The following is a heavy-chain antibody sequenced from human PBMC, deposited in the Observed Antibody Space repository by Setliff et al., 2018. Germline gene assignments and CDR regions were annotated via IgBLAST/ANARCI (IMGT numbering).Heavy chain of an antibody. CDR3: ARSTITFSGEDFYFFYYMDA. Sequence: PGGSLRLSCAASGFTFSSYAMHWVRQAPGKGLEWVAVISYDGSNKYFADSVKGRFTISRDSSRNTLYLQMSSLRPEDTALYYCARSTITFSGEDFYFFYYMDAWGKGTTVTVSS. J-gene: IGHJ6*03. CDR1: GFTFSSYA. V-gene: IGHV3-30*04. CDR2: ISYDGSNK. D-gene: IGHD4-4*01.